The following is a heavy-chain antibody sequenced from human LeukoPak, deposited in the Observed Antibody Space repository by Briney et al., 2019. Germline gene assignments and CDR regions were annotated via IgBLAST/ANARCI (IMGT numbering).Heavy chain of an antibody. CDR1: GGTFNNSA. V-gene: IGHV1-69*05. CDR2: IMPLFGTA. CDR3: ARDVYGDYGSGWFDP. D-gene: IGHD4-17*01. J-gene: IGHJ5*02. Sequence: SVKVSCKTSGGTFNNSAISWVRQAPGRGLEWLGGIMPLFGTAGYAQEFQGRVTITKDESTRTVYLELTSLTSDDTAVYYCARDVYGDYGSGWFDPWGQGTLVSVSS.